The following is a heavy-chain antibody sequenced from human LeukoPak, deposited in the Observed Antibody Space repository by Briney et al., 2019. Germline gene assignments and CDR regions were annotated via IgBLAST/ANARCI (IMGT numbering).Heavy chain of an antibody. D-gene: IGHD6-13*01. V-gene: IGHV1-2*05. J-gene: IGHJ4*02. CDR2: INPNSGGT. Sequence: ASVKVSCKASGHTFTGYYMHWVPQAPGQGLEWMGQINPNSGGTNYAQKFQGGVTKTRDTSISTAYMEMSTVRSDDPGLFYCARDKEGVAAVLWGQGTLVTVSS. CDR1: GHTFTGYY. CDR3: ARDKEGVAAVL.